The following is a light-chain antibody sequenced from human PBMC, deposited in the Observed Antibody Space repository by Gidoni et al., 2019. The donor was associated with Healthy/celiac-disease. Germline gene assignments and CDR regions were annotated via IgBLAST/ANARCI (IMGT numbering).Light chain of an antibody. CDR1: QSLLHSNGYNY. Sequence: VRPPSPLPLPVTPGEPASTSCRSSQSLLHSNGYNYLDWYQQQPGQTPQLRIDLGSNRASRDPDRCSGSGSGTDFTLKISRVEAEDVGVYYCMQALQTPAFGGGTKVEIK. J-gene: IGKJ4*01. CDR3: MQALQTPA. CDR2: LGS. V-gene: IGKV2-28*01.